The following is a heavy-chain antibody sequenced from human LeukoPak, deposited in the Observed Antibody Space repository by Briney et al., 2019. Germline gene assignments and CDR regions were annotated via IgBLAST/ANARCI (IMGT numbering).Heavy chain of an antibody. V-gene: IGHV3-21*01. J-gene: IGHJ3*02. CDR3: AKVYSNYDAFDI. CDR1: GFTFSSYS. Sequence: GGSLRLSCAASGFTFSSYSMNWVRQAPGKGLEWVSSISSSSSYIYYADSVKGRFTISRDNAKNSLYLQMNSLRAEDTAVYYCAKVYSNYDAFDIWSQGTMVTVSS. D-gene: IGHD4-11*01. CDR2: ISSSSSYI.